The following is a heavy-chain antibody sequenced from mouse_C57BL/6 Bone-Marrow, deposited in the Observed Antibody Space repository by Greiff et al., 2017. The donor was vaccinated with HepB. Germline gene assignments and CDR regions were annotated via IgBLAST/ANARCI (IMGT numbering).Heavy chain of an antibody. D-gene: IGHD2-5*01. CDR2: IWSGGST. CDR1: GFSLTSYG. V-gene: IGHV2-2*01. CDR3: AREGVTTCYWYFDV. Sequence: VKVVESGPGLVQPSQSLSITCTVSGFSLTSYGVHWVRQSPGKGLEWLGVIWSGGSTDYNAAFISRLSISKDKSKGQVFFKMNSLQADDTAIYYCAREGVTTCYWYFDVWGTGTTVTVSS. J-gene: IGHJ1*03.